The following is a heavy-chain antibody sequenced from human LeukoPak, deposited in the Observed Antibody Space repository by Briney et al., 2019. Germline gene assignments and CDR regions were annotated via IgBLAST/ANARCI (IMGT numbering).Heavy chain of an antibody. D-gene: IGHD3-16*01. CDR3: AKGGGMTTFYLAY. CDR2: ITGNGDST. J-gene: IGHJ4*02. CDR1: GFTFSSYA. V-gene: IGHV3-23*01. Sequence: PGGSLRLSCAASGFTFSSYAMSWVRQAPGKGLEWVSGITGNGDSTYYADSVEGRFTISRDNSKNTLYLQMNSLGAEDTALYYCAKGGGMTTFYLAYWGQGTLVTVSS.